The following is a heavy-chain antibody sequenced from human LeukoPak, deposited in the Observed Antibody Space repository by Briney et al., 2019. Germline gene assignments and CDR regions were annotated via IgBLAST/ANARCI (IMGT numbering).Heavy chain of an antibody. CDR3: ARRRAGANPFDG. CDR2: IYYSGST. D-gene: IGHD1-26*01. CDR1: GGSISSGDYY. V-gene: IGHV4-30-4*01. J-gene: IGHJ4*02. Sequence: SETLSLTCTVSGGSISSGDYYWSWIRQPPGKGLEWIGYIYYSGSTYYNPSLKSRVTISVDTSKNQFSLKLSSVTAADTAVYYCARRRAGANPFDGWGQGTLVTVSS.